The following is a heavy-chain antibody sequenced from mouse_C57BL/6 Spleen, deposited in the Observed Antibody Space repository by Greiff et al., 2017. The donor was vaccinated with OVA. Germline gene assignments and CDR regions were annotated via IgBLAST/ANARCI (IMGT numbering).Heavy chain of an antibody. CDR3: ARSSYGYDPYWYFDV. V-gene: IGHV5-17*01. CDR1: GFTFSDYG. J-gene: IGHJ1*03. CDR2: ISSGSSTI. Sequence: EVQVVESGGGLVKPGGSLKLSCAASGFTFSDYGMHWVRQAPEKGLEWVAYISSGSSTIYYADTVKGRFTISRDNAKNTLFLQMTSLRSEDTAMYYCARSSYGYDPYWYFDVWGTGTTVTGSS. D-gene: IGHD2-2*01.